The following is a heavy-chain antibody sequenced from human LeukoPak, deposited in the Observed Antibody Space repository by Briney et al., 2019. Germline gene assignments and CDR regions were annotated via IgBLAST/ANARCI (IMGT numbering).Heavy chain of an antibody. V-gene: IGHV3-23*01. CDR3: AKEYSSGH. Sequence: GGSLRLSCAASGFTFSSYAMSWVRQAPGKGLEWVSGISGRGDNTYYADSVKGRFSISRDNSKNTLYLQMSSLRAEDTALYFCAKEYSSGHWGQGTLVTVSS. CDR2: ISGRGDNT. J-gene: IGHJ4*02. CDR1: GFTFSSYA. D-gene: IGHD6-19*01.